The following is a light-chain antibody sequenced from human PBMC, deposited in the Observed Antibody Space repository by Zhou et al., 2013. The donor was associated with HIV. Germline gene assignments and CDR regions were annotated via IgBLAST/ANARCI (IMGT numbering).Light chain of an antibody. V-gene: IGKV1-39*02. Sequence: DVQMTQSPSSLSASVGDRITITCRSNQNIKNFLHWYQYRPGEAPKALIFGASTLHSGVPSRFVGGGSGTTFTLTITKVQPEDSGIFFCLSDLHIPRPLFGPGT. CDR2: GAS. J-gene: IGKJ2*01. CDR1: QNIKNF. CDR3: LSDLHIPRPL.